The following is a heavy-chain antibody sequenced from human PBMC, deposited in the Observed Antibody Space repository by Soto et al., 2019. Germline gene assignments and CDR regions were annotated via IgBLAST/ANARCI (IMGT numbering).Heavy chain of an antibody. J-gene: IGHJ4*02. D-gene: IGHD3-16*02. V-gene: IGHV1-69*08. CDR2: IIPILGIA. CDR3: AREPRDDYVWGSYRHLDY. CDR1: GGTFSSYT. Sequence: QVQLVQSGAEVKKPGSSVKVSCKASGGTFSSYTISWVRQAPGQGLEWMGRIIPILGIANYAQKFQGRVTITADKSTSTAYMELSSLRSEDTAVYYWAREPRDDYVWGSYRHLDYWGQGTLVTVSS.